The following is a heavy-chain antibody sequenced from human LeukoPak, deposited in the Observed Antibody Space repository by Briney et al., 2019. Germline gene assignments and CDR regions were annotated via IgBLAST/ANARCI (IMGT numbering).Heavy chain of an antibody. Sequence: GGSLRLSCAASGFTFSSYSMNWVRQAPGKGLEWVSVIYSGGSTHYAESVKGRFTISRDNSKNTVYLQMNSVRAEDTAVYYCARDYESSGSNGAFDIWGQGTMVTVSS. J-gene: IGHJ3*02. D-gene: IGHD6-19*01. CDR1: GFTFSSYS. V-gene: IGHV3-53*01. CDR3: ARDYESSGSNGAFDI. CDR2: IYSGGST.